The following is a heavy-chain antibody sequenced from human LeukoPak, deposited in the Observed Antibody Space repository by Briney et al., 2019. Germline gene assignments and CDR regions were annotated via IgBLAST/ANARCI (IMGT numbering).Heavy chain of an antibody. J-gene: IGHJ2*01. CDR3: AKDNYDILTGTAWGYFDL. CDR1: GFTFSSYW. Sequence: GGSLRLSCAASGFTFSSYWMSWVRQAPGKGLEWVANIEQDGSEKYYVDSVKGRFTISRDNAMNSLYLQMNSLTTEDTALYYCAKDNYDILTGTAWGYFDLWGRGTLVTVSS. V-gene: IGHV3-7*03. D-gene: IGHD3-9*01. CDR2: IEQDGSEK.